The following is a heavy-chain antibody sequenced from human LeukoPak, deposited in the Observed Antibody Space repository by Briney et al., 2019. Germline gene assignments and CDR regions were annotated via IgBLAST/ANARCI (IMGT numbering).Heavy chain of an antibody. V-gene: IGHV3-7*01. Sequence: GGSLRLSCAASGFTFSSYWMSWVRQAPGKGLEWVGNIKQDGSEKYYVDSVKGRFTISRDNAKNSLYLQMNSLRAEDTAVYYCARHLITMIVEGAFDIWGQGTMVTVSS. CDR3: ARHLITMIVEGAFDI. CDR1: GFTFSSYW. D-gene: IGHD3-22*01. J-gene: IGHJ3*02. CDR2: IKQDGSEK.